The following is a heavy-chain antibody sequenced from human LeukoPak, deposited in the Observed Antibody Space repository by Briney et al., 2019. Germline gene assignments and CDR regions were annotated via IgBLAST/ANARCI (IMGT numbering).Heavy chain of an antibody. J-gene: IGHJ3*02. V-gene: IGHV1-2*06. Sequence: GASVKVSCKASGYTFTGYYMNWVRQAPGQGLEWMGRINPNTGGTNYALNFQGSVTMTRDTSITTVYMELSRLRSDDTAVYYCARVGDGLNDGFDIWGQGTMVTVSS. CDR2: INPNTGGT. CDR3: ARVGDGLNDGFDI. CDR1: GYTFTGYY. D-gene: IGHD5-24*01.